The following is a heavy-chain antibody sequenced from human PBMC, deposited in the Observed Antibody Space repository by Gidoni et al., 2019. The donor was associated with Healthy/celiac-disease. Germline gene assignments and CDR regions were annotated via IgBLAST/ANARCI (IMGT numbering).Heavy chain of an antibody. CDR3: ARRTYGSGSYFLKGGNWFDP. Sequence: QVQLQKWGAGLVKPAETLSLTCAVYGGSFSGYYWSWIRQPPGKGLEWIGEINHSGRTNYNPSLKSLVTIPVDTSKNQFSLKLRSVTAAATAVSYCARRTYGSGSYFLKGGNWFDPWGQGTLVTVSS. J-gene: IGHJ5*02. CDR2: INHSGRT. V-gene: IGHV4-34*01. D-gene: IGHD3-10*01. CDR1: GGSFSGYY.